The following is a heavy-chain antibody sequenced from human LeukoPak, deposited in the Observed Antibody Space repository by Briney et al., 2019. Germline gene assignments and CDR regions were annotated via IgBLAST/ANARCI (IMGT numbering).Heavy chain of an antibody. Sequence: AASVKVSCKASGYTFTSYGISWVRHAPGQGLEWMGWISAYNGKTNYAQKLQGRVTMTTDTSTSTAYMELRSLRSDDTAVYYCARDREYCSGGSCYSWFDPWGQGTLVTVSS. CDR1: GYTFTSYG. V-gene: IGHV1-18*01. CDR3: ARDREYCSGGSCYSWFDP. CDR2: ISAYNGKT. J-gene: IGHJ5*02. D-gene: IGHD2-15*01.